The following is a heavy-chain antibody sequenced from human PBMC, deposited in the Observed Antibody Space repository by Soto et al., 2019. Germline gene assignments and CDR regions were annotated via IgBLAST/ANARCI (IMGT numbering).Heavy chain of an antibody. Sequence: QVQLVQSGAEVKKPGASVKVSCKASGYTFTSYDINWVRQATGQGLEWMGWMNPNSGNTGYAQKFQGRVTMTRNTSISTAYMELSSLRSEDTAVYYCARAPPTRPTIFVSRVIWFDPWGQGTLVTVSS. V-gene: IGHV1-8*01. CDR2: MNPNSGNT. J-gene: IGHJ5*02. CDR3: ARAPPTRPTIFVSRVIWFDP. CDR1: GYTFTSYD. D-gene: IGHD3-3*01.